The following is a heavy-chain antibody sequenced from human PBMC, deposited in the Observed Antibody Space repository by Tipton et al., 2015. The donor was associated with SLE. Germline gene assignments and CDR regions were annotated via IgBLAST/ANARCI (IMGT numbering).Heavy chain of an antibody. CDR2: INEDGSIT. J-gene: IGHJ4*02. CDR3: ARGIDPTSSRISDY. V-gene: IGHV3-74*01. Sequence: SLRLSCAASGFTFSSYWMHWVRQAPGKWLVWVSRINEDGSITSYEDSVKGRFTISRDNAKNTLYLQMNSLRAEDAALYYCARGIDPTSSRISDYWGQGTLVSVSS. D-gene: IGHD2-2*01. CDR1: GFTFSSYW.